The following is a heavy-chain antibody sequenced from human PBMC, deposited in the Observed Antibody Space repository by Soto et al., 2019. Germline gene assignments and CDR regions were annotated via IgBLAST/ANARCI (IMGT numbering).Heavy chain of an antibody. Sequence: PGGSLSLSCVASGFTVSTNYLSWVRQVPGKGLEWVSVLHGSGSTSYADSVKGRFTISRDNARNTFYLQMNSLRVEDTAVYYCARKPPAAIQGWAYGMDVWGQGTTVTVSS. D-gene: IGHD2-2*01. J-gene: IGHJ6*02. CDR1: GFTVSTNY. V-gene: IGHV3-53*01. CDR2: LHGSGST. CDR3: ARKPPAAIQGWAYGMDV.